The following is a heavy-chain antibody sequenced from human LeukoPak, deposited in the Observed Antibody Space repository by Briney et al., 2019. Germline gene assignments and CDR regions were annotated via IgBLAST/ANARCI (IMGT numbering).Heavy chain of an antibody. J-gene: IGHJ4*02. CDR3: ARSTAAATIDY. D-gene: IGHD6-13*01. V-gene: IGHV4-34*01. CDR2: INHSGST. Sequence: SETLSLTCAVYGGSFSGYYWSWIRQPPGKGLEWIGEINHSGSTNYNPSLKSRVTISVGTSKNQFSLKLSSVTAADTAVYYCARSTAAATIDYWGQGTLVTVSS. CDR1: GGSFSGYY.